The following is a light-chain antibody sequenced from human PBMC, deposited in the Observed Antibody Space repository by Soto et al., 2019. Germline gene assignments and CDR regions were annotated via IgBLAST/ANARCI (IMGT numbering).Light chain of an antibody. CDR2: AAS. CDR1: QGISRS. J-gene: IGKJ5*01. Sequence: DIQMTQSPSSVSASVGDRVTMSWQASQGISRSLAWYQQKPGKAPKLLIYAASSLQSGVPSRFSGSGFGTDFTFTISSLQPEDIATYYCQQYDNLPITFGQGTRLEIK. V-gene: IGKV1-12*01. CDR3: QQYDNLPIT.